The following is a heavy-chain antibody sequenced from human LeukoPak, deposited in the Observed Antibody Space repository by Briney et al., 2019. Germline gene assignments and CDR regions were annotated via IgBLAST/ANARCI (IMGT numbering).Heavy chain of an antibody. Sequence: GGALRLSCAASGFTFSSYAMHWGREALGKGREWGAVISYDGSNKYYADSVKGRFTISRDNSKNTLYLQMNSLRAEDTAVYYCARDSSGWDYYFDYWGQGTLVTVSS. CDR1: GFTFSSYA. CDR2: ISYDGSNK. CDR3: ARDSSGWDYYFDY. V-gene: IGHV3-30*04. D-gene: IGHD6-19*01. J-gene: IGHJ4*02.